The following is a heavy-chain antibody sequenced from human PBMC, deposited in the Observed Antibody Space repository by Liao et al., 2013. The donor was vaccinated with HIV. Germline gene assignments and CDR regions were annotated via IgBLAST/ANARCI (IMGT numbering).Heavy chain of an antibody. CDR3: ARSPPSSYGGNTWGYFDY. CDR2: IYTSGST. Sequence: QVQLQESGPGLVKPSQTLSLTCTVSGGSISSGSYSWSWIRQPAGKALEWIGRIYTSGSTNYNPSLKSRVTISVDTSKNQFSLKLSSVTAADTAVYYCARSPPSSYGGNTWGYFDYWGQGTLVTVSS. CDR1: GGSISSGSYS. D-gene: IGHD4-23*01. V-gene: IGHV4-61*02. J-gene: IGHJ4*02.